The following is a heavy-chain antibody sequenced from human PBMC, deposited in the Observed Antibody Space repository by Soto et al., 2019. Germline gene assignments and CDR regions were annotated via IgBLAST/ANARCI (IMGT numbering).Heavy chain of an antibody. J-gene: IGHJ4*02. Sequence: GGSLRLSCGASGFTFSSYGLHGVRQAPGKGLEWVAVISYDGSNKYYADSVKGRFTISRDNSKNTLYLQMNSLRAEDTAVYYCAKLKICNTPMEQLAYRAQRSPVIVSS. V-gene: IGHV3-30*18. D-gene: IGHD5-18*01. CDR1: GFTFSSYG. CDR3: AKLKICNTPMEQLAY. CDR2: ISYDGSNK.